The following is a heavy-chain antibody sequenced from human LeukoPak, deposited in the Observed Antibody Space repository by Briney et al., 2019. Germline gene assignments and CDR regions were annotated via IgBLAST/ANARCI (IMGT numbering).Heavy chain of an antibody. Sequence: PGGSLRLSCAASGFTFSYFYMSWIRRAPGKGLEWVSYISSSGSTIFYADSVKGRFTISRDNAKNSLYLQMNSLRAEDTAVYYCARSVVAATETFDYWGQGTLVTVSS. V-gene: IGHV3-11*04. D-gene: IGHD2-15*01. CDR3: ARSVVAATETFDY. J-gene: IGHJ4*02. CDR1: GFTFSYFY. CDR2: ISSSGSTI.